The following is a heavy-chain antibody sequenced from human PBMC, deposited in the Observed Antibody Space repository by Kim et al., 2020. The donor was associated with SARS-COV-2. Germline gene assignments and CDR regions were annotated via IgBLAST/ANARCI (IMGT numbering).Heavy chain of an antibody. V-gene: IGHV1-18*01. CDR3: ARDRSGSYSGGVDY. D-gene: IGHD1-26*01. Sequence: ASVKVSCKASGYTFTSYGISWVRQAPGQGLEWMGWISAYNGNTNYAQKLQGRVTMTTDTSTSTAYMELRSLRSDDTAVYYCARDRSGSYSGGVDYCGQGTLVTVSS. J-gene: IGHJ4*02. CDR2: ISAYNGNT. CDR1: GYTFTSYG.